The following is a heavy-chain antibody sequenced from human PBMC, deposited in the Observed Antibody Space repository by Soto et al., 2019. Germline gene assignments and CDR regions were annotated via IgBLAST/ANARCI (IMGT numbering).Heavy chain of an antibody. J-gene: IGHJ5*02. CDR3: ARLYSAYYDFWSGYSSYNWFDP. D-gene: IGHD3-3*01. CDR2: INPSGGST. Sequence: GASVKVSCKASGYTFTSYYMHWVRQAPGQGLEWMGIINPSGGSTSYAQKFQGRVTMTRDTSTSKVYMELSSLRSEDTAVYYCARLYSAYYDFWSGYSSYNWFDPWGQGTLVTVSS. V-gene: IGHV1-46*01. CDR1: GYTFTSYY.